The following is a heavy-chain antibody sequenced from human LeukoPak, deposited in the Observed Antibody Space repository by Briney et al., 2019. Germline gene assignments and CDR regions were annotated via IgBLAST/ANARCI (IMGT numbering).Heavy chain of an antibody. Sequence: GGSLRLSCAASGFIVSSKYMSWVRQAPGKGLEWVSVIYSGGSTHYADSVKGRFTISRDNSKNSLYLQMNSLRAEDTAMYYCARLSAMLRGPEPIYYFDYWGQGTLVTVSS. V-gene: IGHV3-66*01. CDR2: IYSGGST. J-gene: IGHJ4*01. D-gene: IGHD3-10*01. CDR3: ARLSAMLRGPEPIYYFDY. CDR1: GFIVSSKY.